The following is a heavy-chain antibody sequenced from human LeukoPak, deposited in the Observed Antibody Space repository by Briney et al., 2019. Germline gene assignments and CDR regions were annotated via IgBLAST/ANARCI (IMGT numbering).Heavy chain of an antibody. D-gene: IGHD6-13*01. CDR2: ISWNSGSI. J-gene: IGHJ4*02. CDR1: GFTFDDYA. Sequence: GGSLRLSCAASGFTFDDYAMHWVRQAPGQGLEWVSGISWNSGSIGYADSVKGRFTISRDNAKNSLYLQMNSLRAEDTALYYCAKDSSSTIAAAGTSFDYWGQGTLVTVSS. V-gene: IGHV3-9*01. CDR3: AKDSSSTIAAAGTSFDY.